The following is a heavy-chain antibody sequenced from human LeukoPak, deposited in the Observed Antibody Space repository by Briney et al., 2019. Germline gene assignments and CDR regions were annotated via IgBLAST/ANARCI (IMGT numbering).Heavy chain of an antibody. Sequence: PSETLSLTCAVSGYSISSGYYWGWVRQPPGRGLEWIGSIYHSGSTYYNPSLKSRVTISVDTSKNQFSLNLGSVTAADTAVYYCARQSATAAYDYWGQGTLVTVSS. CDR3: ARQSATAAYDY. CDR2: IYHSGST. V-gene: IGHV4-38-2*01. D-gene: IGHD6-13*01. J-gene: IGHJ4*02. CDR1: GYSISSGYY.